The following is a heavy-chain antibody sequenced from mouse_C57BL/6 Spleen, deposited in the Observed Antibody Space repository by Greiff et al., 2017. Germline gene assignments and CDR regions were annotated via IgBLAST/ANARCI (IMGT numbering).Heavy chain of an antibody. CDR3: AREVGLRRTGFAY. CDR2: IYPGDGDT. CDR1: GYAFSSYW. V-gene: IGHV1-80*01. Sequence: VQLQQSGAELVKPGASVTISCKASGYAFSSYWMNWVKQRPGKGLEWIGQIYPGDGDTNYNGKFKGKATLTADKSSSTAYMQLSSLTSEDSAVYFCAREVGLRRTGFAYWGQGTLVTVSA. J-gene: IGHJ3*01. D-gene: IGHD1-1*02.